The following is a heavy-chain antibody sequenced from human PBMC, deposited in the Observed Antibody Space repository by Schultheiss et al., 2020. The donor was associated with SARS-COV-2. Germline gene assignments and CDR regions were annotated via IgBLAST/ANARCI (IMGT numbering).Heavy chain of an antibody. J-gene: IGHJ4*02. D-gene: IGHD6-19*01. CDR2: ISGSGGST. CDR1: GFTFSSYG. CDR3: AKGIAVAVYYFDH. Sequence: GGSLRLSCAVSGFTFSSYGMHWVRQAPGKGLEWVAVISGSGGSTYYADSVKGRFTISRDNSKNTVYLQMNSLRAEDTAVYYCAKGIAVAVYYFDHWGQGTLVTVSS. V-gene: IGHV3-23*01.